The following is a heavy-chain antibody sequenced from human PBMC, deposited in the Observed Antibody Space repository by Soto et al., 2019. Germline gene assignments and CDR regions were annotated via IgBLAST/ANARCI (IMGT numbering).Heavy chain of an antibody. D-gene: IGHD2-8*02. CDR2: INHSGST. Sequence: QVQLQQWGAGLLKPSETLSLTCAVYGGPFSGYYWTWIRQPPGTGLAWFAQINHSGSTNYNPSLNSRITISVDTSRHRSSLKRTSVTAADTAVSYCASDKLTGLVAYWGQATLVPVS. CDR1: GGPFSGYY. V-gene: IGHV4-34*01. CDR3: ASDKLTGLVAY. J-gene: IGHJ4*02.